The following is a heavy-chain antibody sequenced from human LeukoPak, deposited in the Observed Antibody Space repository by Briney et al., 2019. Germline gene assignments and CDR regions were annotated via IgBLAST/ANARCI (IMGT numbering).Heavy chain of an antibody. J-gene: IGHJ4*02. V-gene: IGHV4-34*01. CDR2: INHSGST. Sequence: SETLSLTCAVYGGSFSGYYWSWIRQPPGKGLEWIGEINHSGSTNYNPSLKSRDTISVDTSKNQFSLKLSSVTAADTAVYYCACPQNLDGEGYWGQGTLVTVSS. CDR3: ACPQNLDGEGY. D-gene: IGHD3-3*01. CDR1: GGSFSGYY.